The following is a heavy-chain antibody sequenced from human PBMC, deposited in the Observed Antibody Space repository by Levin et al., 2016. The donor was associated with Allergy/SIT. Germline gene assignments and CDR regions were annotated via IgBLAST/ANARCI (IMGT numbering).Heavy chain of an antibody. Sequence: SETLSLTCTVSGGSISTGDYYWGWIRQPPGKGLEWIASIFYSGYSYYNPSLKSRVTISVDTSKNQFSLKLSSVTAADTAVYYCARGANSNDGRWFDPWGQGTLVTVSS. V-gene: IGHV4-39*01. CDR3: ARGANSNDGRWFDP. D-gene: IGHD4-11*01. J-gene: IGHJ5*02. CDR1: GGSISTGDYY. CDR2: IFYSGYS.